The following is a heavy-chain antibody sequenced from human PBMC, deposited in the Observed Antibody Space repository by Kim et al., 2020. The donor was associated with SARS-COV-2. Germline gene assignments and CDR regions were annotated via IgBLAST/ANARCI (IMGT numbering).Heavy chain of an antibody. Sequence: SLRLSCAASGFTFGDYAMHWVRQAPGKGLEWVSGISWNSGSIGYADSVKGRFTISRDNAKNSLYLQMNSLRAEDTALYYCAKDIGYSGSNYPFDYWGQGTLVTVSS. CDR2: ISWNSGSI. D-gene: IGHD1-26*01. CDR3: AKDIGYSGSNYPFDY. J-gene: IGHJ4*02. CDR1: GFTFGDYA. V-gene: IGHV3-9*01.